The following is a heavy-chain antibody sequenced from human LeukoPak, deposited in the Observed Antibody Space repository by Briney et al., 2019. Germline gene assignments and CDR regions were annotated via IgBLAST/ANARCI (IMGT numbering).Heavy chain of an antibody. CDR2: ISSSSAYK. CDR1: GFTLNSYT. D-gene: IGHD3-16*01. Sequence: GGSLRLSCAASGFTLNSYTMNWVRQLPGKGLEWVSSISSSSAYKHYADSVMGRFTISRDNAKNSLFLQMTSLRADDTAIYYCARAGELRYMDVWGKGTAVTVSS. V-gene: IGHV3-21*01. CDR3: ARAGELRYMDV. J-gene: IGHJ6*03.